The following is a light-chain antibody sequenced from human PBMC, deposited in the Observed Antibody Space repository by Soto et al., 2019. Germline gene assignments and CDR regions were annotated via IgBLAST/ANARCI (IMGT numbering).Light chain of an antibody. CDR3: QPYDTTPSYT. V-gene: IGKV4-1*01. Sequence: DIVMTQSPDSLAVSLGERATINCKSSQSVLYSRNNENYLAWYQQKPGQPPKLLIYWASTRESGVPDRFSGSGPGTDFTLTISNLQAEYFAVYYCQPYDTTPSYTFGQRTKLEIK. J-gene: IGKJ2*01. CDR1: QSVLYSRNNENY. CDR2: WAS.